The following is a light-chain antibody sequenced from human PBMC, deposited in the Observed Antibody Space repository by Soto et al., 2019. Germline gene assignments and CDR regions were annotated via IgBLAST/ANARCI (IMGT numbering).Light chain of an antibody. CDR3: QQYGSSPLT. V-gene: IGKV3-20*01. CDR2: GAS. CDR1: QSVTSSY. Sequence: IVLTQSPGTLSLSPGERVPLSCRASQSVTSSYLAWYQQKPGQAPRLLIYGASSRATGIPDRFSGSGSGTDFTLTISRLEPEDFAVYYCQQYGSSPLTFGGGTKVDIK. J-gene: IGKJ4*01.